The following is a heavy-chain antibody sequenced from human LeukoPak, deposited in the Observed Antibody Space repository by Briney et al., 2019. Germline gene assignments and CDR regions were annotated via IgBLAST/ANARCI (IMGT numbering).Heavy chain of an antibody. D-gene: IGHD3-3*01. CDR3: ARLGGGYDFWSGYSRNWFDP. V-gene: IGHV4-59*08. Sequence: SETLSFTCTVSGGSISSYYWSWIRQPPGKGLEWIGYIYYSGSTNYNPSLKSRVTISVDTSKNQFSLKLSSVTAADTAVYYCARLGGGYDFWSGYSRNWFDPWGQGTLVTVSS. CDR1: GGSISSYY. J-gene: IGHJ5*02. CDR2: IYYSGST.